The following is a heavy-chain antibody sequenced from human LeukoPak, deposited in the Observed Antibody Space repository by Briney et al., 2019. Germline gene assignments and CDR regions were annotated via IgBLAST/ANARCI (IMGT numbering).Heavy chain of an antibody. J-gene: IGHJ4*02. CDR2: ISSSDTYT. CDR3: ARGPYSSGSSADY. CDR1: GFTFRSTW. Sequence: GGSLRLSCAASGFTFRSTWMIWVRQAPGKGLEWVSYISSSDTYTNYADSVRGRFTISRDKAKNSLYLQINSLRAEDTAVYYCARGPYSSGSSADYWGQGTLVTVSS. D-gene: IGHD6-19*01. V-gene: IGHV3-11*06.